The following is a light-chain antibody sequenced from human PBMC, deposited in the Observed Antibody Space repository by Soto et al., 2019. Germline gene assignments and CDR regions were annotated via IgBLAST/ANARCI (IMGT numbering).Light chain of an antibody. CDR1: SSNIGAGYG. J-gene: IGLJ3*02. CDR3: QSYDSSLSGSV. CDR2: GNS. V-gene: IGLV1-40*01. Sequence: SVLTQPPSLSGAPGQRVTISCTGSSSNIGAGYGVHWYQQLPGTAPKLLIYGNSNRPSGVPDRFSGSKSGTSASLAITGLQAEDEADYYCQSYDSSLSGSVFGGGTKLTVL.